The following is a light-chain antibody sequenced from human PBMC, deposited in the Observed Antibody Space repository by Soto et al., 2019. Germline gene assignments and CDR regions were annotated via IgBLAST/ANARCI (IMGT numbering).Light chain of an antibody. CDR2: GAS. V-gene: IGKV3-20*01. CDR3: KQYGSSPT. CDR1: QSVSSSY. Sequence: EIVLTQSPGTLSLSPGERATLSCRASQSVSSSYLAWYQQKPGQAPRLLIYGASSRATGIPDRFSGSGSGTDFTLTIRRLEPEDFAVYYCKQYGSSPTFGQGTKVDIK. J-gene: IGKJ1*01.